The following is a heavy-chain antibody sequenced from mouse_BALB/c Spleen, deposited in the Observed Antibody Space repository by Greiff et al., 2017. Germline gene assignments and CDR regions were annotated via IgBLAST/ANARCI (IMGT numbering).Heavy chain of an antibody. J-gene: IGHJ3*01. V-gene: IGHV7-3*02. D-gene: IGHD2-4*01. CDR3: ARESLYDYAAY. CDR2: IRNKANGYTT. Sequence: EVKLVESGGGLVQPGGSLRLSCATSGFTFTDYYMSWVRQPPGKALEWLGFIRNKANGYTTEYSASVKGRFTISRDNSQSILYLQMNTLRAEDSATYYCARESLYDYAAYWGQGTLVTVSA. CDR1: GFTFTDYY.